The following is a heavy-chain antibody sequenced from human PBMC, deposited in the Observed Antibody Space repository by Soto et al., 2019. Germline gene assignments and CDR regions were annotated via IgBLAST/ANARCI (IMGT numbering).Heavy chain of an antibody. V-gene: IGHV4-59*08. CDR1: GISITSSY. CDR3: ARGRHWFGP. J-gene: IGHJ5*02. Sequence: SETLSLTCTVSGISITSSYWNWFRQSPGKGLEWIGQISDRGDINYNPPLESRVAVSTDTSKNQVSLTLTAVNAADTAVYFCARGRHWFGPWGQGTLVTVSS. CDR2: ISDRGDI.